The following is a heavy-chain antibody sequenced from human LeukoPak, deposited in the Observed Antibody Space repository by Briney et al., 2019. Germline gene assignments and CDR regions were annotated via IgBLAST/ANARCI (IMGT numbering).Heavy chain of an antibody. J-gene: IGHJ4*02. Sequence: GGSLRLSCAASGFTFSSYAMSWVRQAPGKGLEWVSYISSSGSTIYYADSVKGRFTISRDNAKNSLYLQMNSLRAEDTAVYYCARTAYYDPNGVDYWGQGTLVTVSS. CDR1: GFTFSSYA. D-gene: IGHD3-22*01. CDR3: ARTAYYDPNGVDY. CDR2: ISSSGSTI. V-gene: IGHV3-48*04.